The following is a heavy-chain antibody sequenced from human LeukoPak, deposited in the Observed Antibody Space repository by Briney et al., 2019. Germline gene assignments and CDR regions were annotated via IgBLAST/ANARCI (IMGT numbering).Heavy chain of an antibody. CDR3: ARTGYSYGSHYYYYMDV. Sequence: PSETLSLTCTVSGGSISSYYWSWIRQPPGKGLEWIGEINHSGSTNYNPSLKSRVTISVDTSKNQFSLKLSSVTAADTAVYYCARTGYSYGSHYYYYMDVWGKGTTVTVSS. CDR1: GGSISSYY. D-gene: IGHD5-18*01. CDR2: INHSGST. J-gene: IGHJ6*03. V-gene: IGHV4-34*01.